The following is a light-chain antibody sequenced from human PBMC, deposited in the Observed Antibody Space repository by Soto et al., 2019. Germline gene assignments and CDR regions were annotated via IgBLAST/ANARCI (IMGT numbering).Light chain of an antibody. V-gene: IGLV2-14*03. CDR2: NVY. J-gene: IGLJ1*01. CDR1: SSDVGAYNF. CDR3: SSYTISRTYV. Sequence: QSVLTQPASVSGSPGQSITISCTGTSSDVGAYNFVSRHQQHPGKAPKLIIYNVYDRPSGISYRFSGSKSGNTASLTISGLQGEDEADYYCSSYTISRTYVFGTGTKVTVL.